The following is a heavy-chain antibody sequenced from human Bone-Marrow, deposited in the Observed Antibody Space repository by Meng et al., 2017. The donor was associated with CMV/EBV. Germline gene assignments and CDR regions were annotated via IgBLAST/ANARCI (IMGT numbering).Heavy chain of an antibody. CDR1: GYNFNTYE. CDR2: MSPNSGNA. D-gene: IGHD1-14*01. CDR3: ARGLPAGTTIRLDY. V-gene: IGHV1-8*03. J-gene: IGHJ4*02. Sequence: KASGYNFNTYEISWVRQAPGQGLEWVGWMSPNSGNADFAEKFQGRVSITRNISIRTAYIELRSLTSDDTAVYYCARGLPAGTTIRLDYWGQGTLVTVSS.